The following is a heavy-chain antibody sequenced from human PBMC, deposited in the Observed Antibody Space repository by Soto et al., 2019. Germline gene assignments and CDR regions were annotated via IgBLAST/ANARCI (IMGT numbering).Heavy chain of an antibody. D-gene: IGHD3-10*01. CDR2: IYATGKT. J-gene: IGHJ6*02. Sequence: QVQLQESASGLLKPSQTLSVTCAVSGASMSSGGHSWSWIRQSPGKGLEWIGCIYATGKTYYNPSLRSRVTISVDTSNTLFSLNVTSVTAADTAVYYCARAPPGPSPRWDVWGQGTTVTVSS. V-gene: IGHV4-30-2*06. CDR1: GASMSSGGHS. CDR3: ARAPPGPSPRWDV.